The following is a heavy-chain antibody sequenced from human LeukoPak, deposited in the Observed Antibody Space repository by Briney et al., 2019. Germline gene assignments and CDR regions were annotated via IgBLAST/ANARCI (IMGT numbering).Heavy chain of an antibody. CDR2: ISGSGDNT. V-gene: IGHV3-23*01. CDR1: GFTFSGFA. CDR3: AKMKGHPLPKYYMDV. J-gene: IGHJ6*01. D-gene: IGHD1-26*01. Sequence: GGSLRLSCAASGFTFSGFAMSWVRRTPGKGLEWVSGISGSGDNTLYAHSVKGWFTISRNNSKNTLYMEMNSLRAEDTAIYYCAKMKGHPLPKYYMDVWGQGTTVTVSS.